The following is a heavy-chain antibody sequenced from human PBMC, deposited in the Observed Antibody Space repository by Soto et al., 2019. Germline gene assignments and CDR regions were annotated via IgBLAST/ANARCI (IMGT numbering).Heavy chain of an antibody. V-gene: IGHV1-18*01. CDR3: ARGVVVEQQLVPRNLFDP. D-gene: IGHD6-13*01. CDR1: GYTFTSYG. J-gene: IGHJ5*02. CDR2: ISAYNGNT. Sequence: RDSVRVSCKASGYTFTSYGISWVRQAPGQGLEWMGWISAYNGNTNYAQKLQGRVTMTTDTSTSTAYMELRSLRSDDTAVYYCARGVVVEQQLVPRNLFDPWGQGTLVTVSS.